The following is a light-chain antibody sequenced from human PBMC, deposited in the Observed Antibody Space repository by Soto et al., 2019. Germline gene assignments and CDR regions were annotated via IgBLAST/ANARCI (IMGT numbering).Light chain of an antibody. J-gene: IGKJ1*01. Sequence: EIVMTQSPATLSVSPGERATLSCRATQSISSNLAWYQQKPGQAPRLLIYGASTRATGIPARFSGSGSRTEFTLTISSLQSEDFAVYYCQQYNNWPSWTFGQGTKVESK. CDR2: GAS. CDR3: QQYNNWPSWT. V-gene: IGKV3-15*01. CDR1: QSISSN.